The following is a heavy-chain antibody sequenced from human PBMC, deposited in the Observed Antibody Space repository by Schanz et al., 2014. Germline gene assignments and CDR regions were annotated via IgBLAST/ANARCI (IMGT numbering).Heavy chain of an antibody. CDR1: GFTFSDYA. J-gene: IGHJ4*02. CDR3: ARVPYGSGSYWDY. V-gene: IGHV3-11*06. D-gene: IGHD3-10*01. Sequence: VQLLESGGGLVQPGGSLRLSCTASGFTFSDYAMSWIRQAPGKGLEWVSDISSGSSYANYADSVKGRFTISRDNSKNTLYLQMNSLRAGDTAVYYCARVPYGSGSYWDYWGQGTLVTVSS. CDR2: ISSGSSYA.